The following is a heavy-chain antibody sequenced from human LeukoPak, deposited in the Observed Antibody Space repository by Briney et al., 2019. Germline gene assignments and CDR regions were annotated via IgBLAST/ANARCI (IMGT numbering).Heavy chain of an antibody. D-gene: IGHD2-2*01. J-gene: IGHJ4*02. CDR2: INSDGSWT. CDR3: VSFYETY. Sequence: PGGSLRLSCVGSGFTISNYWMHWVRQAPGKGLVWVSHINSDGSWTGYADSVKGRFTISKDNAKNTVYLQMNNLRAEDTAVYYCVSFYETYWGRGTLVTVSS. CDR1: GFTISNYW. V-gene: IGHV3-74*01.